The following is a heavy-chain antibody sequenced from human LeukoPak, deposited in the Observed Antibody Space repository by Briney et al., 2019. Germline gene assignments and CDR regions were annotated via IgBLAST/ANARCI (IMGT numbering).Heavy chain of an antibody. D-gene: IGHD3-10*01. J-gene: IGHJ4*02. CDR1: GGSISSYY. V-gene: IGHV4-59*08. Sequence: SETLSLTCSVSGGSISSYYWNWIRQPPGKGLEWIGYIYYSGSTNYSPSLKSRVTISIDTSKNQFSLKLSSVTAADTAVYYCASLSGDGGPLDLGGRGTLPPFSS. CDR3: ASLSGDGGPLDL. CDR2: IYYSGST.